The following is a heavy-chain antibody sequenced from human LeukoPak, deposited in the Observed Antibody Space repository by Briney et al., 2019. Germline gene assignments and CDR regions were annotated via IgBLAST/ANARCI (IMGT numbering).Heavy chain of an antibody. Sequence: SETLSLTCTVSGGSISSYYWSWIRQPPGKGLEWIGYIYYSGSTNYNPSLKSRVTISVDTSKNQFSLKLSSVTAADTAVYYCARQTVTTRAFDYWGQGTLVTASS. D-gene: IGHD4-17*01. CDR3: ARQTVTTRAFDY. CDR2: IYYSGST. CDR1: GGSISSYY. J-gene: IGHJ4*02. V-gene: IGHV4-59*01.